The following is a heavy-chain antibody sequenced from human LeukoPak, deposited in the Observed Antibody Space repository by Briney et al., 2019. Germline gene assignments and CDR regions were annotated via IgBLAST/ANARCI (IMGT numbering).Heavy chain of an antibody. CDR1: GGSFSGYY. CDR2: INHSGST. Sequence: SETLSLTCAVYGGSFSGYYWSWIRQPPGKGLEWIGEINHSGSTNYNPSLKSRVTISVDTSKNQFSLKLSSVTAADTAVYYCARAAGIAVADIDYWGQGTLVTVSS. J-gene: IGHJ4*02. V-gene: IGHV4-34*01. CDR3: ARAAGIAVADIDY. D-gene: IGHD6-19*01.